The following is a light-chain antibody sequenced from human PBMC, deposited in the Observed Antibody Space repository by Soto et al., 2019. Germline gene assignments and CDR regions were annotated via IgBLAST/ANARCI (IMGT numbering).Light chain of an antibody. Sequence: DVQLTQSPSFLSASEGDRVTITCRARQDLHVVLAWYQHKPGKAPRLLIESASSLQSGVPSRFSGTRSGTEFTLTISSLQPEDVATYYCQKFNNYPLSFGPGTKVEIK. CDR2: SAS. V-gene: IGKV1-9*01. CDR1: QDLHVV. CDR3: QKFNNYPLS. J-gene: IGKJ3*01.